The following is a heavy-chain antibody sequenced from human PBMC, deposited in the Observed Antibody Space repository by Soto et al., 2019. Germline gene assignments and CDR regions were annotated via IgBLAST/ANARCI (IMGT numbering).Heavy chain of an antibody. J-gene: IGHJ4*02. Sequence: EVQVLESGGGLVQPGGSLRLSCAATGFTFSDFAMSWVSQAPGKGLEWVSRTYGGGNGPHYADSVKGRVTISRDNSKNTLYLQMNSLRAEDTAVYYCAKMEGMDPWAYSFDYWGQGTLVTVSS. CDR3: AKMEGMDPWAYSFDY. CDR1: GFTFSDFA. V-gene: IGHV3-23*01. CDR2: TYGGGNGP. D-gene: IGHD2-2*03.